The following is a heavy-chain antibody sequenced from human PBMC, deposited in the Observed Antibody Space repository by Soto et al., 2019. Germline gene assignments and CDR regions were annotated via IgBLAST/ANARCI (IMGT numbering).Heavy chain of an antibody. CDR2: ISAYNGNT. CDR3: ARTPIHYYDISGYYPGAFDI. CDR1: GYTFTSYG. D-gene: IGHD3-22*01. Sequence: QVQLVQSGAEVKKPGASVKVSCKASGYTFTSYGISWVRQAPGQGLEWMGWISAYNGNTNYAQKLQGRVTMTTDTSTSTAYMELRSLRSDDTAVYYCARTPIHYYDISGYYPGAFDIWGQGTMVTVSS. J-gene: IGHJ3*02. V-gene: IGHV1-18*01.